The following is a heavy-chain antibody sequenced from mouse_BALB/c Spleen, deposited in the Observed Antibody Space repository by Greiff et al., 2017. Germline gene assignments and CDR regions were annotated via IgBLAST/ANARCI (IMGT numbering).Heavy chain of an antibody. J-gene: IGHJ3*01. CDR3: VGSGYSAWFAY. Sequence: QVQLQQSGAELVKPGASVKLSCKASGYTFTSYWMHWVKQRPGQGLEWIGEINPSNGRTNYNEKFKSKATLTVDKSSSTAYMQLSSLTSEDSAVYYCVGSGYSAWFAYWGQGTLVTVSA. CDR1: GYTFTSYW. CDR2: INPSNGRT. V-gene: IGHV1S81*02. D-gene: IGHD3-1*01.